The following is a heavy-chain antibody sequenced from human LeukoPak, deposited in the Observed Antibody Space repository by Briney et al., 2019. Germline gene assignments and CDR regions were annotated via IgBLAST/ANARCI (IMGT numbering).Heavy chain of an antibody. D-gene: IGHD5-12*01. CDR2: NSAYNGNT. Sequence: ASVKVSCKASGYTFTSYGISWVRQAPGQGLEWMGWNSAYNGNTNYAQKLQGRVTMTTDTSTSTAYMELRRLRSDDTAVYYCARDPTSGYDSSYWGQGTLVTVSS. V-gene: IGHV1-18*01. CDR1: GYTFTSYG. J-gene: IGHJ4*02. CDR3: ARDPTSGYDSSY.